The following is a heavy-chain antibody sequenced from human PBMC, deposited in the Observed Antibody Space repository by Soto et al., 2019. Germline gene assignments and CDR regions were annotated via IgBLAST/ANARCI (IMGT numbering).Heavy chain of an antibody. Sequence: QVQLQESGPGLVKPSETLSLTCTVSGGSISSYYWSWIRQPPGKGLEWIGYIYYSGSTNYNPSLTSRVTXXVXTXXNQFSLKLSSVTAADTAVYYCARGSGSYPAEYFQHWGQGTLVTVSS. CDR1: GGSISSYY. CDR3: ARGSGSYPAEYFQH. D-gene: IGHD1-26*01. CDR2: IYYSGST. V-gene: IGHV4-59*01. J-gene: IGHJ1*01.